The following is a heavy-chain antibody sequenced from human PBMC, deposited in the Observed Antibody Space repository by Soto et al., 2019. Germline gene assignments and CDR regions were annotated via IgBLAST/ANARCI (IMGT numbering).Heavy chain of an antibody. J-gene: IGHJ6*03. V-gene: IGHV3-23*01. CDR1: GFTFSSYA. D-gene: IGHD2-2*03. Sequence: EVQLLESGGGLVQPGGSLRLSCAASGFTFSSYAMSWVRQAPGKGLEWVSAISGSGGSTYYADSVKGRFTISRDNYKNTLYLQMTSLRAEHTAVYYCALDLGIGVVPAYMAVWGKGTTVTVFS. CDR2: ISGSGGST. CDR3: ALDLGIGVVPAYMAV.